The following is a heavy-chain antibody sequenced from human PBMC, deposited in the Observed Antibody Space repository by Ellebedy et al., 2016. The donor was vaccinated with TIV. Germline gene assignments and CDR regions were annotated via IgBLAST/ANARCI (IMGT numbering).Heavy chain of an antibody. J-gene: IGHJ3*02. CDR2: ISHGRPT. D-gene: IGHD6-19*01. CDR1: GDSITNNY. V-gene: IGHV4-59*01. Sequence: SETLSLXXSVSGDSITNNYWSWIRQPPGEGLEWIGYISHGRPTNYSPSLKSRVTISLDTSKNQVSLRLSSVTAADTAVYYCAGALRDSSGFYHDVFAIWGQGTVVTVSS. CDR3: AGALRDSSGFYHDVFAI.